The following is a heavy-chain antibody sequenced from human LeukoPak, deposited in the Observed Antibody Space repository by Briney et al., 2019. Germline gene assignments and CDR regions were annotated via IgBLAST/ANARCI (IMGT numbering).Heavy chain of an antibody. V-gene: IGHV4-59*08. CDR2: IYYSGST. CDR3: ARGHCTNGVCYRGGTVYYYYGMDV. Sequence: KASETLSLTCTVSGGSISSYYWSWIRQPPGKGLEWIGYIYYSGSTNYNPSLKSRVTISVDTSKNQFSLKLSSVTAADTAVYYCARGHCTNGVCYRGGTVYYYYGMDVWGQGTTVTVSS. CDR1: GGSISSYY. D-gene: IGHD2-8*01. J-gene: IGHJ6*02.